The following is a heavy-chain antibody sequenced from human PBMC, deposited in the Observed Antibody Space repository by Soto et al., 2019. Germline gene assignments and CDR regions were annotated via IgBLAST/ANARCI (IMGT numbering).Heavy chain of an antibody. CDR3: ARGVCSSTSCLPTSRKRKPFDP. D-gene: IGHD2-2*01. CDR1: GGSFSGYY. J-gene: IGHJ5*02. V-gene: IGHV4-34*01. CDR2: INHSGST. Sequence: QVQLQQWGAGLLKPSETLSLTCAVYGGSFSGYYWSWIRQPPGKGLEWIGEINHSGSTNYNPSLKSRVTISVDTSKNQFSLKLSSVTAADTAVYYCARGVCSSTSCLPTSRKRKPFDPWGQGTLVTVSS.